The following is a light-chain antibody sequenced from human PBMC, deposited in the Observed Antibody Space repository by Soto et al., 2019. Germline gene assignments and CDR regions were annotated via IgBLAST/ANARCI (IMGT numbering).Light chain of an antibody. J-gene: IGLJ1*01. CDR3: SSYSDSDTKV. V-gene: IGLV2-14*03. Sequence: QSVLTQPASVSGSPGQSITISCGGTSSDVGAYIYVSWYQQYPGKAPKLIIYEVNNRPSGVSGSFSGSKSDTTAYLTISGLQAEDEADYYCSSYSDSDTKVFGTGTKV. CDR2: EVN. CDR1: SSDVGAYIY.